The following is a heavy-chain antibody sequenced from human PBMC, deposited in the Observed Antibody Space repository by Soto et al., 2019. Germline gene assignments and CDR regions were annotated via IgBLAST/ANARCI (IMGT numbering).Heavy chain of an antibody. D-gene: IGHD3-10*01. CDR1: GFTFSSYA. J-gene: IGHJ6*02. Sequence: HPGGSLRLSCAASGFTFSSYAMHWVRQAPGKGLEWVAVISYDGSNKYYADSVKGRFTISRDNSKNTLYLQMNSLRAEDTAVYCCARDSMVRLYYYYYYGMDVWGQGTTVTVSS. CDR2: ISYDGSNK. CDR3: ARDSMVRLYYYYYYGMDV. V-gene: IGHV3-30-3*01.